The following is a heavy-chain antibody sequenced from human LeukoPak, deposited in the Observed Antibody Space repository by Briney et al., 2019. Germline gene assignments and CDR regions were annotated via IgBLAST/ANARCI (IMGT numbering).Heavy chain of an antibody. D-gene: IGHD3-3*01. Sequence: PSGTLSLTCGVSGGSVTTTNWWTWVRQPPGKGLEWIGEVHLDGRTNYNPSLESRLTISVDLSENHISLKLTSVTAADTAVYYCAREGGFFRPLEYSGQGTLVTVSS. J-gene: IGHJ4*02. CDR3: AREGGFFRPLEY. V-gene: IGHV4-4*02. CDR2: VHLDGRT. CDR1: GGSVTTTNW.